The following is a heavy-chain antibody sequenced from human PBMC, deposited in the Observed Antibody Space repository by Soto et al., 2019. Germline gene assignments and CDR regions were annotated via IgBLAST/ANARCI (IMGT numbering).Heavy chain of an antibody. Sequence: QVPLVQSGTEVKKPGASVTVSCKTYGYTFTNYGISWVRQAPGQGPEWMGWISGYNGNTDYAQNLQGRATMTTDTSTSKAYMELRSLRSDDTDVYYCARVRYCSGGSCHSKPLDYWGQGTLVTVSS. V-gene: IGHV1-18*01. CDR2: ISGYNGNT. D-gene: IGHD2-15*01. CDR3: ARVRYCSGGSCHSKPLDY. CDR1: GYTFTNYG. J-gene: IGHJ4*02.